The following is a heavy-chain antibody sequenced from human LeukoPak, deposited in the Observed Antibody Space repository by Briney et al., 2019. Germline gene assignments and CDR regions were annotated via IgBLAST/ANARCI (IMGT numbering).Heavy chain of an antibody. V-gene: IGHV1-18*01. CDR1: GYIFTSYG. CDR2: ISAYNGNT. CDR3: ARAPWTPYDSSGHDY. J-gene: IGHJ4*02. D-gene: IGHD3-22*01. Sequence: GASVKVSCKASGYIFTSYGISWVRQAPGQGLEWMGWISAYNGNTNYAQKLQGRVTMTTDTSTSTAYMELRSLRSDDTAVYYCARAPWTPYDSSGHDYWGQGTLVTVSS.